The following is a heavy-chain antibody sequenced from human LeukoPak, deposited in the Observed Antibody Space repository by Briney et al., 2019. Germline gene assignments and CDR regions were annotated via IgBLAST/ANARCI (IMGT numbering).Heavy chain of an antibody. Sequence: GASVKVSCKASGGTFSSYAISWVRQAPGQGLEWMGGIIPIFGTANYAQKFQGRVTITADESTSTAYMELSSLRSEDTAVYYCARPSALAYYGFWSGYYQTPPFDYWGQGTLVTVSS. D-gene: IGHD3-3*01. CDR2: IIPIFGTA. CDR3: ARPSALAYYGFWSGYYQTPPFDY. J-gene: IGHJ4*02. CDR1: GGTFSSYA. V-gene: IGHV1-69*13.